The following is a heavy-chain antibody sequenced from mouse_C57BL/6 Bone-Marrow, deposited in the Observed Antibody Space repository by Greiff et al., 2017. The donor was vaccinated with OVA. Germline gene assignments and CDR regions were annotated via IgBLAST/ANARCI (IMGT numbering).Heavy chain of an antibody. CDR3: ATMIYYDYEGYAMDY. D-gene: IGHD2-4*01. Sequence: QVQLKQPGAELVMPGASVKLSCKASGYTFTSYWMHWVKQRPGQGLEWIGEIDPSDSYTNYNQKFKGKSTLTVDKSSSTAYMQLSSLTSEDSAVYYCATMIYYDYEGYAMDYWGQGTSVTVSS. CDR2: IDPSDSYT. J-gene: IGHJ4*01. CDR1: GYTFTSYW. V-gene: IGHV1-69*01.